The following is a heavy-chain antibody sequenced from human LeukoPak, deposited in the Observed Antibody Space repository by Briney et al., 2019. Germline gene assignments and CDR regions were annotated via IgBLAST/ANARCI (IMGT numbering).Heavy chain of an antibody. CDR1: GGSVTSGSYY. D-gene: IGHD6-13*01. Sequence: SETLSLTCTVSGGSVTSGSYYWSWIRQPPGKGLEWIGNIYYSARTNYNPSHKSRVTISVDTSKNQFSLKLSSVTAADTAVYYCARGREYSSSWYALGYWGQGTLVSVSS. CDR2: IYYSART. V-gene: IGHV4-61*01. J-gene: IGHJ4*02. CDR3: ARGREYSSSWYALGY.